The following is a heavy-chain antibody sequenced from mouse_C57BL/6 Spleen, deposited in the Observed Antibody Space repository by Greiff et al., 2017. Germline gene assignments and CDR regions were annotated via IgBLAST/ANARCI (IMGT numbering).Heavy chain of an antibody. CDR1: GYTFTSYW. J-gene: IGHJ4*01. CDR2: IHPNSGST. D-gene: IGHD1-1*01. CDR3: ARGDGITTVVEDAMDY. Sequence: VQLQQPGAELVKPGASVKLSCKASGYTFTSYWMHWVKQRPGHGLEWIGMIHPNSGSTNYNEKFKSKATLTVDKSSSTAYMQLSSLTSEDSAVYYCARGDGITTVVEDAMDYWGQGTSVTVSS. V-gene: IGHV1-64*01.